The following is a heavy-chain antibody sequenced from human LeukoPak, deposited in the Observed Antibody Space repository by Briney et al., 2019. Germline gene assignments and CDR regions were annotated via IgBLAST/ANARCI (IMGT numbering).Heavy chain of an antibody. CDR3: ARELVAAARFDY. D-gene: IGHD6-13*01. V-gene: IGHV1-18*01. CDR2: ISAYNGNT. J-gene: IGHJ4*02. CDR1: GYTFTSYG. Sequence: ASVNVSCKASGYTFTSYGISWVRQAPGQGLEWMGWISAYNGNTNYAQKLQGRVTMTTDTSTSTAYMGLRSLRSDDTAVYYCARELVAAARFDYWGQGTLVTVSS.